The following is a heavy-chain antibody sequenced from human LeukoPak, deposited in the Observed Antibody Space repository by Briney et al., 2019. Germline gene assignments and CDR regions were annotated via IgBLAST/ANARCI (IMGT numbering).Heavy chain of an antibody. D-gene: IGHD2-2*02. Sequence: ASVKVSCKASGGTFSSYAIIWVRQAPGQGLEWMGGIIPIFGTANYAQKFQGRVTITTDESTSTAYMELSSLRSEDTAVYYCARGKVVVPAAIRNYYYYMDVWGKGTTVPVSS. CDR3: ARGKVVVPAAIRNYYYYMDV. CDR1: GGTFSSYA. J-gene: IGHJ6*03. V-gene: IGHV1-69*05. CDR2: IIPIFGTA.